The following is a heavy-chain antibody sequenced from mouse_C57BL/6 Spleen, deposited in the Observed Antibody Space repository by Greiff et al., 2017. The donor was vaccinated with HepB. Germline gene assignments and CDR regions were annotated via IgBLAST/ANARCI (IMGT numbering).Heavy chain of an antibody. Sequence: QVHVKQPGAELVRPGSSVKLSCKASGYTFTSYWMDWVKQRPGQGLEWIGNIYPSDSETHYNQKFKDKATLTVDKSSSTAYMQLSSLTSEDSAVYYCARLTLYAMDYWGQGTSVTVSS. CDR1: GYTFTSYW. CDR2: IYPSDSET. CDR3: ARLTLYAMDY. D-gene: IGHD4-1*01. V-gene: IGHV1-61*01. J-gene: IGHJ4*01.